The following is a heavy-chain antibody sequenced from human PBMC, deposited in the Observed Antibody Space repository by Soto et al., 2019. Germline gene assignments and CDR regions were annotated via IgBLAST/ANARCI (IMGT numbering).Heavy chain of an antibody. J-gene: IGHJ6*02. V-gene: IGHV3-53*01. CDR3: ATPEYSKHLDYYYGMDV. CDR1: GFTVRSNY. Sequence: GGSLRLSCTASGFTVRSNYMSWVRQAPGKGLEWVSVIYSGGTTYYADSVQGRFTISRDISKNTLYLQMNSLRAEDTAVYYCATPEYSKHLDYYYGMDVWGQGTTVTVSS. D-gene: IGHD4-4*01. CDR2: IYSGGTT.